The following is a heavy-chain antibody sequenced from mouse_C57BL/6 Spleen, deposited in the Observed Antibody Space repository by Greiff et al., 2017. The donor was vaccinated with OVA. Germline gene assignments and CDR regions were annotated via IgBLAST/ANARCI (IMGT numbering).Heavy chain of an antibody. CDR1: GYTFTSYW. CDR2: INPSNGGT. D-gene: IGHD2-3*01. V-gene: IGHV1-53*01. CDR3: ARVPIDGYYVEWYFDV. J-gene: IGHJ1*03. Sequence: VQLQQPGTELVKPGASVKLSCKASGYTFTSYWMHWVKQRPGQGLEWIGNINPSNGGTNYNEKFKSKATLTVDNSSSTAYMQLSSLTSEDAAVYDCARVPIDGYYVEWYFDVWGTGTTVTVSS.